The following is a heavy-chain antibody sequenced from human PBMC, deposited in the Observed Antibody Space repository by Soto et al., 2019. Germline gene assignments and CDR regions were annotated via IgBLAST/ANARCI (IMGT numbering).Heavy chain of an antibody. J-gene: IGHJ5*02. CDR3: ACRDWFDP. CDR2: ISYDGSNK. CDR1: GFTFSSYA. V-gene: IGHV3-30-3*01. Sequence: GGSLRLSCAASGFTFSSYAMHWVRQAPGKGLEWVAVISYDGSNKYYADSVKGRFTISRDNAKNSLYLQMNSLRAEDTALYYCACRDWFDPWGQGTLVTVSS.